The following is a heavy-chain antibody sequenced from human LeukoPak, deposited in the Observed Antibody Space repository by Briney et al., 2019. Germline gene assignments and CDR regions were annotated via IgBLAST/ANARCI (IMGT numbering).Heavy chain of an antibody. J-gene: IGHJ4*02. Sequence: GRSLRLSCVASGFTFSSYSMHWARQAPGKGLEWVAFISYDESNENIADSVKGRFIISRDNSKNTLYLQMNSLRAEDTAVYYCAKGPAPRLGEFSYHALVDYWGQGTLVTVSS. D-gene: IGHD3-16*02. CDR1: GFTFSSYS. V-gene: IGHV3-30*18. CDR3: AKGPAPRLGEFSYHALVDY. CDR2: ISYDESNE.